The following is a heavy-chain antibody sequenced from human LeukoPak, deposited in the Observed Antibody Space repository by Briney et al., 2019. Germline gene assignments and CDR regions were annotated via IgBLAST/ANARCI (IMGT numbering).Heavy chain of an antibody. Sequence: SQTLSLTCTVSGGSISSGDYYWSWIRQPPGKGLEWIGYIYYSGSTYYNPSLKSRVTISVDTSKNQFSLKLSSVTAADTAVYYCARSGKWYGAFDIWGQGTMVTVSS. J-gene: IGHJ3*02. CDR1: GGSISSGDYY. V-gene: IGHV4-30-4*01. CDR3: ARSGKWYGAFDI. D-gene: IGHD2-8*01. CDR2: IYYSGST.